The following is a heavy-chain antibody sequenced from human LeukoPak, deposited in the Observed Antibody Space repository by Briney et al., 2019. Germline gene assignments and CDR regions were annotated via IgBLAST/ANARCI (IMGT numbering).Heavy chain of an antibody. D-gene: IGHD3-10*01. V-gene: IGHV1-3*01. Sequence: ASVKVSCKASGYTFTSYAMHWVRQAPGQRLEWMGWINAGNGNTKYSQKFQGRVTITADKSTSTAYMELSSLRSEDTAVYYCARDQPGSGFDYWGQGTLVTVSS. CDR2: INAGNGNT. J-gene: IGHJ4*02. CDR1: GYTFTSYA. CDR3: ARDQPGSGFDY.